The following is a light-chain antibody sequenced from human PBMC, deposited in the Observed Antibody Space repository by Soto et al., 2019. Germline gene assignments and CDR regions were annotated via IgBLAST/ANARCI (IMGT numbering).Light chain of an antibody. J-gene: IGKJ3*01. CDR2: GAS. V-gene: IGKV3-20*01. CDR1: QSVSSSY. Sequence: EIVLTQSPGTLSLSPGERATLSCRASQSVSSSYLAWYQQKPGQAPRLLIYGASSRATGIPDRLSGSGYRKDLTLTISRLEPEDFGVYYCQQYGSSSFTFGPGAKVDIK. CDR3: QQYGSSSFT.